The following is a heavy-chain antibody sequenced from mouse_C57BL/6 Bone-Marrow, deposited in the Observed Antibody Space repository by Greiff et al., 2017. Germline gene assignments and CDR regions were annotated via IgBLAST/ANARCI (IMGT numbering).Heavy chain of an antibody. V-gene: IGHV1-64*01. CDR1: GYTFTSYW. CDR2: IHPNSGST. J-gene: IGHJ2*01. Sequence: VQLQQSGAELVKPGASVKLSCKASGYTFTSYWMHWVKQRPGQGLEWIGMIHPNSGSTNYNEKFKSKATLTVEKSSSTAYMQLSSLTSEDSAVYYCARDTMLHDYWGQGTTLTVSA. CDR3: ARDTMLHDY. D-gene: IGHD5-1-1*01.